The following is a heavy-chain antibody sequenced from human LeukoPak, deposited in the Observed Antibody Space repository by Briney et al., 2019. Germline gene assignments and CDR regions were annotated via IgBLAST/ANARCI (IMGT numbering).Heavy chain of an antibody. J-gene: IGHJ5*02. CDR1: GFTFDDYG. Sequence: GGSLRLSCAASGFTFDDYGMSWVRQGPGKGLEWVSGINWNGGNTGYADSVKGRFTIFRDNAKNSLYLEMDSLRVEDTALYYCTRTSDGNWFDPWGQGTLVTVSS. CDR3: TRTSDGNWFDP. D-gene: IGHD1-26*01. V-gene: IGHV3-20*04. CDR2: INWNGGNT.